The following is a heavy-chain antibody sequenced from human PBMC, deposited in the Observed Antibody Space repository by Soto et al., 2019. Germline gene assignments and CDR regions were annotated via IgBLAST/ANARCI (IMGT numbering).Heavy chain of an antibody. D-gene: IGHD3-10*01. V-gene: IGHV1-18*01. CDR1: GYTFTSYG. J-gene: IGHJ5*02. CDR3: EKSYYNPPVFAVAP. Sequence: GASVKVSCKASGYTFTSYGISWVRQAPGQGLEWMGWISAYNGNTNYAQKLQGRVTMTTDTSTSTAYMELRSLRSEDTAVYFCEKSYYNPPVFAVAPGGKGTLVPVSS. CDR2: ISAYNGNT.